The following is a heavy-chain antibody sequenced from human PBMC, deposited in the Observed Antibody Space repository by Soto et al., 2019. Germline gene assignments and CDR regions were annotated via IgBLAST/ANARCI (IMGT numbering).Heavy chain of an antibody. V-gene: IGHV3-23*01. CDR3: AKAWRSNWGAFDI. J-gene: IGHJ3*02. Sequence: EVQLLESGGGLVQPGGSLSLSCAASGFTFSGYAMSWVRQAPGKWLEWVSALSGSGGSTYYADSVKGRFTISRDNSKNTLYLQMNSLRAEDTAVYDCAKAWRSNWGAFDIWGQGTMVTVSS. D-gene: IGHD3-16*01. CDR1: GFTFSGYA. CDR2: LSGSGGST.